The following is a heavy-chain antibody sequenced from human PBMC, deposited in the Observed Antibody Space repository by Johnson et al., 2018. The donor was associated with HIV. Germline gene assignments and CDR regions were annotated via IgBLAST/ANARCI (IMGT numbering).Heavy chain of an antibody. CDR3: AKDRNYGSGSYPDAFDI. J-gene: IGHJ3*02. CDR2: ISWNSGSI. D-gene: IGHD3-10*01. Sequence: VQLVESGGGLVQPGRSLRLSCAASGFTFDDYAMHWVRQAPGKGLEWVSGISWNSGSIGYADSVKGRFTISRDNVKNSLYLQMNSLRAEDTALYYCAKDRNYGSGSYPDAFDIWGQGTMVTVSS. CDR1: GFTFDDYA. V-gene: IGHV3-9*01.